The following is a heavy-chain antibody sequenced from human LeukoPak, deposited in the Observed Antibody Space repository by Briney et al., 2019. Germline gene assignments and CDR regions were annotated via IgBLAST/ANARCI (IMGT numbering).Heavy chain of an antibody. CDR3: ARDKPGIAAPDV. CDR2: IGASV. D-gene: IGHD6-13*01. CDR1: GFSFSAYT. Sequence: PGGSLRLSCTTSGFSFSAYTTNWIRQAPGKGLEWVSSIGASVYYGDSVRGRFTISRDDTKNSIYLQMDSLRVDDTAVYFCARDKPGIAAPDVWAKGPRSPSPQ. V-gene: IGHV3-21*01. J-gene: IGHJ6*04.